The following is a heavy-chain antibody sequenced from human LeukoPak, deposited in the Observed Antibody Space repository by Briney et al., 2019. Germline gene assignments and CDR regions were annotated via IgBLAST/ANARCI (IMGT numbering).Heavy chain of an antibody. CDR2: IYHSGST. Sequence: SETLSLTCAVSGGSISSGGYSWSWIRQPPGKGLEWIGYIYHSGSTYFNPSLKSRVTISVDRSKNQFSLKLSSVTAADTAVYYCARDGVGSYGFDYWGQGTLVTVSS. CDR3: ARDGVGSYGFDY. CDR1: GGSISSGGYS. V-gene: IGHV4-30-2*01. D-gene: IGHD5-18*01. J-gene: IGHJ4*02.